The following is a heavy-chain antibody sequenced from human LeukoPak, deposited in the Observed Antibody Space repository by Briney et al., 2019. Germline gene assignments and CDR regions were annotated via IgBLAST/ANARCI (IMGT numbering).Heavy chain of an antibody. V-gene: IGHV4-59*01. Sequence: SETLSLTCTVSGGSISSYYWSWIRQPPGKGLEWIGYNYYSGSTNYNPSLKSRVTISVDTSKNQFSLKLSSVTAADTAVYYCARVRGITKNYYYGMDVWGQGTTVTVSS. J-gene: IGHJ6*02. D-gene: IGHD1-20*01. CDR1: GGSISSYY. CDR2: NYYSGST. CDR3: ARVRGITKNYYYGMDV.